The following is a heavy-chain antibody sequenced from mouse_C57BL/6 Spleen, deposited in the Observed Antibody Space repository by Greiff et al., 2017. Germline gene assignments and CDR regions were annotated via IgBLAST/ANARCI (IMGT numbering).Heavy chain of an antibody. CDR3: TRAWLDY. CDR1: GYTFTDYE. Sequence: VQLQQSGAELVRPGASVTLSCKASGYTFTDYEMHWVKQTPVHGLEWIGAIDPETGGTAYNQKFKGKAILTADKSSSTAYMERRSLTSEDSAVYYCTRAWLDYWGQGTTLTVSS. CDR2: IDPETGGT. V-gene: IGHV1-15*01. J-gene: IGHJ2*01.